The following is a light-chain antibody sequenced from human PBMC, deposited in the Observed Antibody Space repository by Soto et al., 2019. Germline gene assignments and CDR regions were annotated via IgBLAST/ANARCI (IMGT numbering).Light chain of an antibody. CDR1: SSGIGAYAY. Sequence: QSALTQPASLSGSPGQSITISCTGTSSGIGAYAYVSWVQQNPGKAPKLMISEVNNQPSAVSNCFSGSKSGNTAYLTISGLQVEDEAEYHCSSYTTSKAVVFGGGTKVTVL. CDR2: EVN. J-gene: IGLJ2*01. V-gene: IGLV2-14*01. CDR3: SSYTTSKAVV.